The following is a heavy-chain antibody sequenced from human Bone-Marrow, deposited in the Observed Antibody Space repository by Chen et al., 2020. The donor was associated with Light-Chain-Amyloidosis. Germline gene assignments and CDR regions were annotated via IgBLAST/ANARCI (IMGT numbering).Heavy chain of an antibody. CDR1: GFRISVYW. V-gene: IGHV3-7*01. CDR3: VEINTN. J-gene: IGHJ4*02. CDR2: INQDGSEK. D-gene: IGHD1-1*01. Sequence: VQLVESGGGFVQPGGSLRLSCAASGFRISVYWLTWVRQVPGKGLEWVANINQDGSEKYYVDSVKGRFTISRDNAKNSLYLQMNSLRAEDTAVYYCVEINTNWGQGTLVTVSS.